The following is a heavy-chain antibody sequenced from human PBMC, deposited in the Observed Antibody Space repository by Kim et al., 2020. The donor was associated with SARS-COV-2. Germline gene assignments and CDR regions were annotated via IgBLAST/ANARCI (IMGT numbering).Heavy chain of an antibody. CDR3: TRDEVPMRSSTSSDASDI. D-gene: IGHD2-2*01. Sequence: GGSLRLSCIGSGFTFGDYVMSWVRQAPGKGLEWVGFIRSGLYGGTTEYARSVRGRFTISRDDSESAAYLHMNSLKTEDTAVYYCTRDEVPMRSSTSSDASDIWGQGTKVTVSS. CDR1: GFTFGDYV. V-gene: IGHV3-49*04. J-gene: IGHJ3*02. CDR2: IRSGLYGGTT.